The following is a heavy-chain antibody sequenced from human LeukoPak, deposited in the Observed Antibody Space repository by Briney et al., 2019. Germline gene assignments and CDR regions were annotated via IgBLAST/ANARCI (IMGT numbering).Heavy chain of an antibody. V-gene: IGHV4-59*01. Sequence: SETLSLTCTVSGGSINSYYWSCIRQPPGKGLEWIGHMYYSGGTNYNPSLKSRVTISVDTSKNQFSLKLSSVTAADTAVYYCTRRCKDAYTLYCFDYWGQGTLVTVSS. CDR3: TRRCKDAYTLYCFDY. CDR2: MYYSGGT. D-gene: IGHD5-24*01. CDR1: GGSINSYY. J-gene: IGHJ4*02.